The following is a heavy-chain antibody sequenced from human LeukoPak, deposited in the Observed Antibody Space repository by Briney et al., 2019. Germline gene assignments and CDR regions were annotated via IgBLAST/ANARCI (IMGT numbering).Heavy chain of an antibody. V-gene: IGHV4-30-2*01. CDR2: IYHSGST. Sequence: SSETLSLTCAVSGRSISSGGYSWSWIRQPPRNRLDWIGYIYHSGSTYYNPSLKSRVTISVDRFKNQFSLKLSSVTAADTAVYYCARVGYCSSTSCYAGWFDPWGQGTLVTVSS. J-gene: IGHJ5*02. D-gene: IGHD2-2*01. CDR3: ARVGYCSSTSCYAGWFDP. CDR1: GRSISSGGYS.